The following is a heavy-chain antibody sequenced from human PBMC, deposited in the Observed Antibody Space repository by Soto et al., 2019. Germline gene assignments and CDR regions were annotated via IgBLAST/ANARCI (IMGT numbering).Heavy chain of an antibody. CDR2: IIPILGIA. CDR3: VTSDYYDSSGYYYAPHY. J-gene: IGHJ4*02. D-gene: IGHD3-22*01. CDR1: GGTFSSYT. V-gene: IGHV1-69*02. Sequence: SVKVSCKASGGTFSSYTISWVRQAPGQGLEWMGRIIPILGIANYAQKFQGRVTITADKSTSTAYMELSSLRSEDTAEYYCVTSDYYDSSGYYYAPHYWGQGTLVTVS.